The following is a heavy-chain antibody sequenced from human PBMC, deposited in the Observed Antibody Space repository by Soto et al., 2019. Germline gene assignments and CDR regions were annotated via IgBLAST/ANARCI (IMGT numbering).Heavy chain of an antibody. CDR2: IWYDGSNK. CDR1: GFSFTTYG. J-gene: IGHJ4*02. V-gene: IGHV3-33*06. Sequence: QVQLVESGGGVVQPGRSLRLSCAASGFSFTTYGMHWVRQAPGEGLEWVAVIWYDGSNKYYADSVKGRFTISRDTSKNTVYLQMNSLRAEDTGVDYCAKDRGGGAVVPDYWGQGTLVTVSS. D-gene: IGHD2-21*01. CDR3: AKDRGGGAVVPDY.